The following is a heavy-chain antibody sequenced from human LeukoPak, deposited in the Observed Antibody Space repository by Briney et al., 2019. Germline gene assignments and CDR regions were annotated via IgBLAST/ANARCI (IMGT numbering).Heavy chain of an antibody. CDR3: ARTPRRGGFDS. D-gene: IGHD3-10*01. V-gene: IGHV4-59*01. CDR1: AGSPKTEY. J-gene: IGHJ4*02. CDR2: IYDSGST. Sequence: PETLSPTRSVSAGSPKTEYSSWLRHAAGELLEWIGYIYDSGSTKYNPTLNSRVTISVDTSKNHVALKVNSVTAADTAVYYFARTPRRGGFDSWGQGTLDSVS.